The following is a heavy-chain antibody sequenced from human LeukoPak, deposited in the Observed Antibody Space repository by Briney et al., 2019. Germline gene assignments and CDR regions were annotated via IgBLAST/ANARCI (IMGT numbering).Heavy chain of an antibody. D-gene: IGHD3-10*01. Sequence: GGSLRLSCAASGFTVSSNYMSWVRQAPWKGLEWVSVIYGGGSTYYADSVKGRFTISRDNSKNTLYLQMNSLRAEDTAVYYCAREGSYYYGSGSHDAFDIWGQGTMVTVSS. CDR3: AREGSYYYGSGSHDAFDI. V-gene: IGHV3-53*01. CDR1: GFTVSSNY. CDR2: IYGGGST. J-gene: IGHJ3*02.